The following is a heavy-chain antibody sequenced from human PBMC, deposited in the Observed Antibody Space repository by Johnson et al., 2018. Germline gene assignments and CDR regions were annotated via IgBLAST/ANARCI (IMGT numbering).Heavy chain of an antibody. CDR3: AREEDWGSTPFYYYYMDV. Sequence: VQLVESGGGLIQRGGSLRLSCAASGFTVSSNYMNWVRQAPGKGLEWVSAIGTAGDTYYPGSVKGRFTIPRENAKNSLYLQMNSLRAGDKAVYYCAREEDWGSTPFYYYYMDVWAKGTTVTVSS. J-gene: IGHJ6*03. D-gene: IGHD7-27*01. V-gene: IGHV3-13*01. CDR2: IGTAGDT. CDR1: GFTVSSNY.